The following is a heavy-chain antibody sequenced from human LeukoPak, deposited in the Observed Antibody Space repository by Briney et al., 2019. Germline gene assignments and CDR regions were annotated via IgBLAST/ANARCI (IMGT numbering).Heavy chain of an antibody. J-gene: IGHJ3*02. CDR1: GYTFTGYY. CDR2: INPNSGGT. Sequence: ASVKVSCKASGYTFTGYYMHWVRQAPGQGLEWMGWINPNSGGTNYAQKFQGRVTMTRDTSISTAYMELSRLRSDDTAVYYCASQSRIITIFGVVMTAHAFDIWGQGTMVTVSS. CDR3: ASQSRIITIFGVVMTAHAFDI. V-gene: IGHV1-2*02. D-gene: IGHD3-3*01.